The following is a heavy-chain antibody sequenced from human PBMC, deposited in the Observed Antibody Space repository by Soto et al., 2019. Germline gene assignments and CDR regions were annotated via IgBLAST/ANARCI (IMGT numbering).Heavy chain of an antibody. CDR1: GYGFTTYG. V-gene: IGHV1-18*01. Sequence: QVHLVQSGAEVKKPGASVKVSCKGSGYGFTTYGITWVRQAPGQGLEWMAWISAHNGNTNDAQKLQGTLTVTRDTSMSTAYTALRRLRSDGTAVYYCARGRYGDYWGQGDLVTVSS. D-gene: IGHD1-1*01. J-gene: IGHJ4*02. CDR2: ISAHNGNT. CDR3: ARGRYGDY.